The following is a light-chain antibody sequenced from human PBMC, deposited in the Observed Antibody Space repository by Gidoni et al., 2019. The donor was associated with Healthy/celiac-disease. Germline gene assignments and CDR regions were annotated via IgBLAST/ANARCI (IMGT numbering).Light chain of an antibody. CDR2: GKN. V-gene: IGLV3-19*01. CDR3: NSRDSSGNPL. Sequence: SELTQDPAVSVALGQTVRITCQGDSLRSYYASWYQQKPGQAPVLVIYGKNNRPSGIPDRFSGSSSGNTASLTITGAQAEDEADYYCNSRDSSGNPLFGGGTKLTVL. J-gene: IGLJ2*01. CDR1: SLRSYY.